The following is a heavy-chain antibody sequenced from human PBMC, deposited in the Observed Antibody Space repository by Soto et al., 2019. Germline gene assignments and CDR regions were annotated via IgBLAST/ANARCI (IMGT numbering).Heavy chain of an antibody. CDR1: GDSMTTVGYY. CDR2: ISYSGST. CDR3: TRGDY. Sequence: QVQLQESGPGLVKPSQTLSLTCTVSGDSMTTVGYYWTWIRQHPGQGLEWIGFISYSGSTYYSSPLKGRVAISADTSKNQFSLKLNSVTAADTAVYYCTRGDYWGQGTLVTVSS. V-gene: IGHV4-31*03. J-gene: IGHJ4*02.